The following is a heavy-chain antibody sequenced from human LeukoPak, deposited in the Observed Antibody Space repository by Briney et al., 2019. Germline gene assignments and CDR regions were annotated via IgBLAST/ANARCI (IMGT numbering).Heavy chain of an antibody. CDR1: GGTFSSYA. CDR3: ARDYGDYDGSFVDMDV. V-gene: IGHV1-69*05. Sequence: ASVKVSCKASGGTFSSYAISWVRQAPGQGLEWMGRIIPIFGTANYAQKFQGRVTITTDESTSTAYMELSSLRSEDTAVYYCARDYGDYDGSFVDMDVWGKGTTVTVSS. J-gene: IGHJ6*03. CDR2: IIPIFGTA. D-gene: IGHD4-17*01.